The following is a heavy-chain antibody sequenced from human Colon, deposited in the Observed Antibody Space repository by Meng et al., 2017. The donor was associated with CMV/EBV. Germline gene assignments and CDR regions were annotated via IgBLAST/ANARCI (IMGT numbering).Heavy chain of an antibody. Sequence: ASVKVSCKASGYTFTNYYMHWVRQAPGQGLEWMGWIDPNSGDTNVAQNFQGRVSMTRDTSTTTAHMELTSLTSDDTALYYCAREGMSTPSAADSWGQGTPVTVSS. CDR1: GYTFTNYY. D-gene: IGHD6-25*01. J-gene: IGHJ4*02. CDR2: IDPNSGDT. CDR3: AREGMSTPSAADS. V-gene: IGHV1-2*02.